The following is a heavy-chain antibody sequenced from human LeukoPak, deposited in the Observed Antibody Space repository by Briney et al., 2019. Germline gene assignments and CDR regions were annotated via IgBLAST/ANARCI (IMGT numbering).Heavy chain of an antibody. J-gene: IGHJ4*02. CDR1: GGSFSGYY. Sequence: PSETLSLTCAVYGGSFSGYYWSWIRKPPGKGLDWIGEINHSGSTNYNPSLKSRVTISVDTSKNQFSLKLSSVTAADTAVYYCARGPWLRSNFDYWGQGTLVTVSS. D-gene: IGHD5-12*01. V-gene: IGHV4-34*01. CDR2: INHSGST. CDR3: ARGPWLRSNFDY.